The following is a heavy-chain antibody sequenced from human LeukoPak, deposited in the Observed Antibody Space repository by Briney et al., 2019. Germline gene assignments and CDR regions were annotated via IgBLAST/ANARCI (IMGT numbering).Heavy chain of an antibody. V-gene: IGHV4-38-2*02. CDR3: ARGRLYYYDSSGYSHDAFVI. J-gene: IGHJ3*02. D-gene: IGHD3-22*01. CDR1: GYSISNGYY. Sequence: PSDTLSLTCTVSGYSISNGYYWGWIRQPPGKGLEWIGSIYHSGSTYYNPSLKSRVTISVDTSKNQLSLKLSSVTAADTAVYYCARGRLYYYDSSGYSHDAFVICGQGTMVTVSS. CDR2: IYHSGST.